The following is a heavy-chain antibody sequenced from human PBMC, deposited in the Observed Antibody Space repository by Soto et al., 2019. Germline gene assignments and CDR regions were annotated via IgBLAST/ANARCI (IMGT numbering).Heavy chain of an antibody. J-gene: IGHJ6*02. D-gene: IGHD2-2*01. V-gene: IGHV3-53*01. CDR1: GFTVSSHY. CDR3: AREVFCSSSSCQVRYGMDV. Sequence: AGGSLRLSCAPPGFTVSSHYMSWVRQAPGKGLEWVSVINSGGSTYYADSVKGRFTISRDHSRNTLYLQMNSLRVEDTAVYYCAREVFCSSSSCQVRYGMDVWGQGTTVTVSS. CDR2: INSGGST.